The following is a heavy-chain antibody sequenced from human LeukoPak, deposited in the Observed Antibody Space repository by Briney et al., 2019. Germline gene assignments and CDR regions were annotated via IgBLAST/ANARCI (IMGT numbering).Heavy chain of an antibody. D-gene: IGHD1-26*01. Sequence: ASVKVSCKASGYTFTSYYMHWVRQAPGQGLEWMGIINPSGGSTSYALKFQGRVTMTRDMSTSTVYMELSSLRSEDTAVYYCARDRKETYSGSYYAAFDIWGQGTMVTVSS. CDR2: INPSGGST. V-gene: IGHV1-46*01. CDR1: GYTFTSYY. J-gene: IGHJ3*02. CDR3: ARDRKETYSGSYYAAFDI.